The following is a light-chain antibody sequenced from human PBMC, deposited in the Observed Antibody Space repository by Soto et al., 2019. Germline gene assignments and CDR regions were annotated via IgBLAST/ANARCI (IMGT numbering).Light chain of an antibody. V-gene: IGLV1-47*02. Sequence: QSVLTQPPSASGIPGQRVIISCSGTSANIGNNFVCWYQHLPGMAPKLLIYSTDQRPSGVPDRFSGSKSGTSASLAISGLRSQDEADYYCVAWDDSLSGLVFGTGTKVTVL. CDR1: SANIGNNF. CDR3: VAWDDSLSGLV. CDR2: STD. J-gene: IGLJ1*01.